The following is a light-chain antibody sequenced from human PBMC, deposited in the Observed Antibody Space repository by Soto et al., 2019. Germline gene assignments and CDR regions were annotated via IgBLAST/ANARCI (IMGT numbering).Light chain of an antibody. CDR1: QSVSSIY. V-gene: IGKV3-20*01. Sequence: EIVLTQSPGTLSLSPGERATLSCRASQSVSSIYLAWYQQKPGQAPRLLIYGASSRATGIPDRFSGSGSGRDFALTIGRLEPEDFAVYYCQQYGSSRSTFGQGSKVDIK. CDR2: GAS. CDR3: QQYGSSRST. J-gene: IGKJ1*01.